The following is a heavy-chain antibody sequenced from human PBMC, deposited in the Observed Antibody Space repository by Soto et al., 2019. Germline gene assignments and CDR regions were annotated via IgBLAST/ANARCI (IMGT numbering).Heavy chain of an antibody. CDR3: ARRYGYYLDY. J-gene: IGHJ4*02. Sequence: SETLSLTCTVSGGSISSYYWSWLRQPPGKGLEWIGYIYYSGSTNYNPSLKSRVTISVDTSKNQLSLKLSSVTAADTAVYYCARRYGYYLDYWGQGTLVTVSS. D-gene: IGHD4-17*01. CDR2: IYYSGST. CDR1: GGSISSYY. V-gene: IGHV4-59*08.